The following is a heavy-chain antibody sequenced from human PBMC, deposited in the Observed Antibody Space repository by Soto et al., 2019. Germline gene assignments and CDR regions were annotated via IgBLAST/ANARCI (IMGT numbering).Heavy chain of an antibody. CDR2: ISAYNGNT. CDR3: ARAVRVGNAARSVVVIAILDY. CDR1: GYSFTTYG. V-gene: IGHV1-18*01. J-gene: IGHJ4*02. Sequence: ASVKVSCKASGYSFTTYGISWVRQAPGQGLEWMGWISAYNGNTNYAQKFKGGVTMTTDTSTSTVYMELRSLTSDDTAVYYCARAVRVGNAARSVVVIAILDYWGQGTLVTVSS. D-gene: IGHD2-21*01.